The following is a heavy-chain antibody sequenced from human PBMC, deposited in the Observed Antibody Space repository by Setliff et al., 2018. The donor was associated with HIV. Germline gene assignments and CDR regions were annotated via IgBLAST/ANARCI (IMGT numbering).Heavy chain of an antibody. Sequence: GGSLRLSCAASGFTFSSYWMNWVRQAPGKGLEWVANIKYDGSEKYYVDSVKGRFTISRDNAKNSLHLQVNSLRAEDTSMYYCARSPIRMRYFDYWGQGALVTVSS. CDR3: ARSPIRMRYFDY. V-gene: IGHV3-7*01. CDR2: IKYDGSEK. J-gene: IGHJ4*02. CDR1: GFTFSSYW. D-gene: IGHD2-8*01.